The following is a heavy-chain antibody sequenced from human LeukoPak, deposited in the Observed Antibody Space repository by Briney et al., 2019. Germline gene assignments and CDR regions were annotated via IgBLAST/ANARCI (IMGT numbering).Heavy chain of an antibody. D-gene: IGHD1-26*01. V-gene: IGHV1-18*01. CDR3: ARAGRLKSGSNIY. J-gene: IGHJ4*02. CDR1: GNNFTNYG. Sequence: GASGKVSCRGFGNNFTNYGISWVRQAPGQRLEWMGWISGYNGNTDYAQKFQARVTMTTDTSTSTGYLELRSLRSDDTAVYYCARAGRLKSGSNIYWGRGTLVTVSS. CDR2: ISGYNGNT.